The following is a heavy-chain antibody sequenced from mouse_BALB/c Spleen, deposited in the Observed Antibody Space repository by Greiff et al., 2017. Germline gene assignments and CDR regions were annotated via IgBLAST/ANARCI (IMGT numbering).Heavy chain of an antibody. CDR2: IYPGDGDT. CDR3: ARGYGSTFTGFAD. CDR1: GYAFSSYW. Sequence: VQLQQSGAELVRPGSSVKISCKASGYAFSSYWMNWVKQRPGQGLEWIGQIYPGDGDTNYNGKFKGKATLTADKSSSTAYMQLSSLTSEDSAVYVCARGYGSTFTGFADWGEGTLVTVSA. D-gene: IGHD1-1*01. J-gene: IGHJ3*01. V-gene: IGHV1-80*01.